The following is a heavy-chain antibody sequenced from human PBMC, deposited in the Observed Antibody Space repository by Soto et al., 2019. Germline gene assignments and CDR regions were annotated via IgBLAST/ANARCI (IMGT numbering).Heavy chain of an antibody. CDR2: ISSGGIT. D-gene: IGHD1-1*01. Sequence: SETLSLTCAVSGASISSTSYFWGWIRQPPGKGLEWIGSISSGGITYHNPSLKSRATMSIDTSKSHLSLKLTSVTAADTAVYYCGRHRRETGTYAQPLDYGGQGTLVTVSS. V-gene: IGHV4-39*01. J-gene: IGHJ4*02. CDR3: GRHRRETGTYAQPLDY. CDR1: GASISSTSYF.